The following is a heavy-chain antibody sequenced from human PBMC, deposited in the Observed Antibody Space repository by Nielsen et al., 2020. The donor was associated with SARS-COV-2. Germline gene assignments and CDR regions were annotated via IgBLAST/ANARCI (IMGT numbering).Heavy chain of an antibody. J-gene: IGHJ1*01. Sequence: VRQMPGKGLEWVGRIRSKANSYATAYAASVKGRFTISRDDSKNTLYLQMNSLRAEDTALYHCASALDYYDSSGYYFRYWGQGTLVTVSS. CDR2: IRSKANSYAT. CDR3: ASALDYYDSSGYYFRY. D-gene: IGHD3-22*01. V-gene: IGHV3-73*01.